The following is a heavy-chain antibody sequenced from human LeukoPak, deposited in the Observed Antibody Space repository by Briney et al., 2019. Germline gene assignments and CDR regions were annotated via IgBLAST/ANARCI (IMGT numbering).Heavy chain of an antibody. CDR2: IYYSGSH. D-gene: IGHD5-24*01. Sequence: PLETLSLTCTVSGGSFDSYYWSWIRQPPGKGLEWLGYIYYSGSHNFSPSLKSRVPISVDQSKNHFFLKLRSVTPADAGDYYFVRVELRWDGYNYAEVWGQGTLVTGSS. V-gene: IGHV4-59*01. CDR1: GGSFDSYY. CDR3: VRVELRWDGYNYAEV. J-gene: IGHJ4*02.